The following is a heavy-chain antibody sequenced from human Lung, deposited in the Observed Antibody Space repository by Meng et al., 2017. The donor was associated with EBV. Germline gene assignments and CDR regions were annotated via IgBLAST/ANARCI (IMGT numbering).Heavy chain of an antibody. CDR2: IYYSGNT. D-gene: IGHD4-11*01. V-gene: IGHV4-31*03. CDR3: AATVNDGYFDY. Sequence: QVYLQGGGPGLVKPSQTLSLTCTVSGDSIRSGGYYWSWIRQHPGKGLEWIGYIYYSGNTYYNPSLKSRVTISIDTSKNQFSLKLSSVTAADTAVYYCAATVNDGYFDYWGQGTLVTVSS. CDR1: GDSIRSGGYY. J-gene: IGHJ4*02.